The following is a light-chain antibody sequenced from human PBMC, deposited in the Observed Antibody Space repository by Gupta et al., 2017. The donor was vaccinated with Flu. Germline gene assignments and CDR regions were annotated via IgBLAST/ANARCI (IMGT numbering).Light chain of an antibody. Sequence: QSALSQPASVSGSPVQSISISCTGTSSDVGGYNYVSWYQHHPGKAPQLMIYEVGNRPSGISNRFSGSKSGDTASLTISGLQAEDEADYYCTSYTSSGTLLFGTGTKVTVL. CDR3: TSYTSSGTLL. J-gene: IGLJ1*01. CDR1: SSDVGGYNY. V-gene: IGLV2-14*01. CDR2: EVG.